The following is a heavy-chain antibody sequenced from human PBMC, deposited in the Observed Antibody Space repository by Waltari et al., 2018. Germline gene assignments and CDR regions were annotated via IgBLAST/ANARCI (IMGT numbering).Heavy chain of an antibody. V-gene: IGHV1-2*06. CDR1: GYTFTGYY. Sequence: QVQLVQSGAEVKKPGASVKVSCTASGYTFTGYYMHWVRQAPGQGLEWMGRINPNSGGTNYAQKFQGRVTMTRDTSISTAYMELSSVTAADTAVYYCASYYDFWVDWGQGTLVTVSS. CDR2: INPNSGGT. J-gene: IGHJ4*02. CDR3: ASYYDFWVD. D-gene: IGHD3-3*01.